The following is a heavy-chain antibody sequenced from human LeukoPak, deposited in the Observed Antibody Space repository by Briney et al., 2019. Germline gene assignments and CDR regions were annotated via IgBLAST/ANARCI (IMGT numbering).Heavy chain of an antibody. V-gene: IGHV3-23*01. D-gene: IGHD1-26*01. CDR3: AKEEYSGSLLTLDY. Sequence: GGSLRLSCAASGFTFNHYWMTWVRQAPGKGLEWVSAINRYGNPYYAGSVQGRFIISRDTSKNTVYLQVNSLRAEDTAMYYCAKEEYSGSLLTLDYWGQGVLLIVSS. CDR2: INRYGNP. CDR1: GFTFNHYW. J-gene: IGHJ4*02.